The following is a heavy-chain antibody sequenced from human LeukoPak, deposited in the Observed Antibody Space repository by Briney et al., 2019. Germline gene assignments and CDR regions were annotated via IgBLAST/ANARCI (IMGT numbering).Heavy chain of an antibody. CDR3: ARVRSSGEPHLDF. J-gene: IGHJ4*02. CDR2: MFTSGST. V-gene: IGHV4-4*07. D-gene: IGHD3-10*01. Sequence: SETLSLTCNVSGGSISSYYWTWIRQPAGKGLEWIGRMFTSGSTNYNPSLKSRVTMSVDTSKNQFSLKLSSVTAADTAVYYCARVRSSGEPHLDFWGQGTLVTVSS. CDR1: GGSISSYY.